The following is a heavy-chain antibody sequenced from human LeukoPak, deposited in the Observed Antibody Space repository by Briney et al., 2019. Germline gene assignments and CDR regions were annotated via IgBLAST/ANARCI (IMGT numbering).Heavy chain of an antibody. Sequence: SVKVSCKASGGTFSNYAISWVRQAPGQGLEWMGGIIPIFGTANYAQKFRGRVTITADKSTRTAYMELSSLRSEDTAVYYCARGGGRRTNPHWGQGTLVTVSS. CDR1: GGTFSNYA. V-gene: IGHV1-69*06. D-gene: IGHD2-15*01. CDR3: ARGGGRRTNPH. J-gene: IGHJ4*02. CDR2: IIPIFGTA.